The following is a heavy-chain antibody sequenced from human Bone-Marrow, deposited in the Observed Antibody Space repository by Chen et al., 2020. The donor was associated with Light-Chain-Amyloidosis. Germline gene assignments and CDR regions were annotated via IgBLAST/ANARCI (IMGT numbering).Heavy chain of an antibody. V-gene: IGHV4-39*07. J-gene: IGHJ4*02. Sequence: QVQLQESGPGLVKPSQTLSLSCTVSGDSTRSSLYYWQWIRQSTGRGLDWIGSISRTGATSYNPSLGSRVTISLDTSKNSYSVDVTSVTAADTAVYYCARGESVYRNGNDFFYEWGQGTLVTVSS. CDR2: ISRTGAT. CDR3: ARGESVYRNGNDFFYE. CDR1: GDSTRSSLYY. D-gene: IGHD5-18*01.